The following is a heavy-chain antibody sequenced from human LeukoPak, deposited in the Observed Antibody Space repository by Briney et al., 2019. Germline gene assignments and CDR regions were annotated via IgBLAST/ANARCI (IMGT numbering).Heavy chain of an antibody. CDR2: IYYSGST. D-gene: IGHD6-19*01. Sequence: SETLSLTCTVSGGSISSYYWSWIRQPPGKGLGWIGYIYYSGSTNYNPSLKSRVTISVDTSKNQFSLKLSSVTAADTAVYYCAGANSYSSGWYYWGQGTLVTVSS. CDR3: AGANSYSSGWYY. J-gene: IGHJ4*02. CDR1: GGSISSYY. V-gene: IGHV4-59*01.